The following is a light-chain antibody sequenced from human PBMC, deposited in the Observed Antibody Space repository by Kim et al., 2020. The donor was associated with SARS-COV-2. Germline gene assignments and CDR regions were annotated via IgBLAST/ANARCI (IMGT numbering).Light chain of an antibody. CDR3: QKYGSTWT. Sequence: LSPGESATLSGRASQNVISSQLAWYQQKPGQAPRLLIYGASSRATGIPDKFSGSGSGTDFTLTISRLEPEDFAVFYCQKYGSTWTFGQGTKVDIK. V-gene: IGKV3-20*01. CDR2: GAS. J-gene: IGKJ1*01. CDR1: QNVISSQ.